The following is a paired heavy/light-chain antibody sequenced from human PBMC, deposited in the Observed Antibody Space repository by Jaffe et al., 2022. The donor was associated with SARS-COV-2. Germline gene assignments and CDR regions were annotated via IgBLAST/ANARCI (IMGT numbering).Light chain of an antibody. J-gene: IGKJ3*01. Sequence: DIQMTQSPSSLSASVGDRVTITCRASQDISNYLNWYQLKSGKAPKLLIYAASSLQGGVPSRFSGSGSGTDFTLTISSLQPEDFATYSCQQSYSTLFTFGPGTKVDIK. V-gene: IGKV1-39*01. CDR2: AAS. CDR1: QDISNY. CDR3: QQSYSTLFT.
Heavy chain of an antibody. J-gene: IGHJ5*01. CDR3: ASQLGYSWYGGRFDS. D-gene: IGHD3-10*01. CDR2: MYYSGST. CDR1: GGSISSGSYY. Sequence: QLQLQESGPGLVRPSETLSVTCSVSGGSISSGSYYWGWIRQPPGRGLEWIGSMYYSGSTYHNPSLRSRVTISVDTNKNQFSLKLKSVTAADTAMYYCASQLGYSWYGGRFDSWGQGTLVTVSS. V-gene: IGHV4-39*01.